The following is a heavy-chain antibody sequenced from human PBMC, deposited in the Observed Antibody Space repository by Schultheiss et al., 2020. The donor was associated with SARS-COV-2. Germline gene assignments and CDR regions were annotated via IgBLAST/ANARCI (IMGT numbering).Heavy chain of an antibody. V-gene: IGHV4-61*08. CDR3: ARLYYGDVDY. J-gene: IGHJ4*02. CDR1: GGSISSGGYY. CDR2: IYYSGST. D-gene: IGHD4-17*01. Sequence: SETLSLTCTVSGGSISSGGYYWSWIRQAPGKGLEWIGYIYYSGSTNYNPSLKSRVTISVDTSKNQFSLKLSSVTAADTAVYYCARLYYGDVDYWGQGTLVTVSS.